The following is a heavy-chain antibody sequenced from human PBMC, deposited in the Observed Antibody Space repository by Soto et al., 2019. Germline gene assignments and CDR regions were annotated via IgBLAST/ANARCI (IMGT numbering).Heavy chain of an antibody. J-gene: IGHJ4*02. CDR3: TTDYPDYGDYRYYFDY. D-gene: IGHD4-17*01. Sequence: GGSLRLSCAASGFTFSNAWMSWVRQAPGKGLEWVGRIKSKTDGGTTDYAAPVKGRFTISRDDSKNTLYLQMNSLKTEDTAVYYCTTDYPDYGDYRYYFDYWGQGTLVTVSS. CDR1: GFTFSNAW. V-gene: IGHV3-15*01. CDR2: IKSKTDGGTT.